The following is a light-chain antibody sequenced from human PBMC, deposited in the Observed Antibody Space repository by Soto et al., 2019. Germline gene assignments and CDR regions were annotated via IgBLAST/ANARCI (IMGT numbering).Light chain of an antibody. CDR1: QSVTSN. J-gene: IGKJ2*01. CDR3: QHYFNRPYT. Sequence: EIVMTQSPATLSVSPGERATLSCRASQSVTSNLAWYQQKPGRAPRLLIYGASTRATGIPARFSGSGSGTEFTLTITNLPSADFAIYYCQHYFNRPYTFGQGTKVDIK. V-gene: IGKV3-15*01. CDR2: GAS.